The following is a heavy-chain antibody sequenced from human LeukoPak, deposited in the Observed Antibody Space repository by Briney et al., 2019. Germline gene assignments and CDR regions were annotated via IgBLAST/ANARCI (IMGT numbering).Heavy chain of an antibody. CDR1: GFTSSSYW. J-gene: IGHJ3*01. CDR2: INGDGRTT. V-gene: IGHV3-74*01. Sequence: GGSLRLSCAASGFTSSSYWMHWVRQAPGKGLVWISRINGDGRTTHYADSVKGRFTISRDNAKNTLYLQMNSLRAEDTAVYYCVSGLVGAFDVWGQGTMVTVSS. D-gene: IGHD2-2*01. CDR3: VSGLVGAFDV.